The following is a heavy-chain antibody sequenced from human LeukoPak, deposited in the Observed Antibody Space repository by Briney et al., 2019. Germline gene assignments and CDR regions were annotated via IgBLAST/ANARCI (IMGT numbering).Heavy chain of an antibody. J-gene: IGHJ4*02. Sequence: AASVKVSCKASGYTFTSYGISWVRQAPGQGLEWMGWISAYNGNTNYPHKLQGRVTMTKDTSTRTAYMELRSLRSDDTAVYYCARVELDYDYIWGSYRGPYYFDYWGQGTLVTVSS. V-gene: IGHV1-18*01. D-gene: IGHD3-16*02. CDR1: GYTFTSYG. CDR3: ARVELDYDYIWGSYRGPYYFDY. CDR2: ISAYNGNT.